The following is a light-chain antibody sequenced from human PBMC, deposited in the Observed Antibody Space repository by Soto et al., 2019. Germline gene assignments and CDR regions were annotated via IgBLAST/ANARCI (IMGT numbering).Light chain of an antibody. CDR3: VAWDDSLNGVV. J-gene: IGLJ2*01. CDR2: SNN. Sequence: QSVLTQPPSASGTPGQRVTISCSGSSSNIGSNTVNWYQQLPGTAPKLLIYSNNQRPSGVPDRFSGSKSGTSASLAISGLQSEDEADYYCVAWDDSLNGVVFGGGTKLTVI. CDR1: SSNIGSNT. V-gene: IGLV1-44*01.